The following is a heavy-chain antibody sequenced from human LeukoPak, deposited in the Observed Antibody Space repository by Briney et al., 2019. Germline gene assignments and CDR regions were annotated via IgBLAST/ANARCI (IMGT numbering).Heavy chain of an antibody. CDR1: GYTFTGYY. Sequence: ASVKVSCKGSGYTFTGYYMHWVRQAPGQGLEWMGWINPNSGGTNYAQKFQGRVTMTRDTSISTAYMELSRLRSDDTAVYYCAREDSAGIAAAGTCYYGMDVWGQGTTVTVSS. J-gene: IGHJ6*02. V-gene: IGHV1-2*02. CDR2: INPNSGGT. D-gene: IGHD6-13*01. CDR3: AREDSAGIAAAGTCYYGMDV.